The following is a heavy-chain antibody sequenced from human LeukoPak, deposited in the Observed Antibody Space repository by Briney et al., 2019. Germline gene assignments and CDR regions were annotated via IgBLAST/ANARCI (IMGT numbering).Heavy chain of an antibody. V-gene: IGHV4-39*07. D-gene: IGHD3-3*01. CDR2: IYYSGST. J-gene: IGHJ4*02. CDR1: GGSISSSSYY. Sequence: PSETLSLTCTVSGGSISSSSYYWGWIRQPPGKGLEWIGSIYYSGSTYYNPSLKSRVAISVDTSKNQFSLKLSSVTAADTAVYYCAGTYYDFWSGYYGGGSFDYWGQGTLVTVSS. CDR3: AGTYYDFWSGYYGGGSFDY.